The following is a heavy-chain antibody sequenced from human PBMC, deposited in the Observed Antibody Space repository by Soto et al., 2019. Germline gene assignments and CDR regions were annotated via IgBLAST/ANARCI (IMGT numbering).Heavy chain of an antibody. J-gene: IGHJ6*02. V-gene: IGHV4-34*01. CDR3: ARIAAARYYYGMDG. Sequence: LSLTCAFDGGSFSGYYWSWIRQPPGKGLEWIGEINHSGSTNYNPSLKSRVTISVDTSKNQFSLKLSSVTAADTAVYYCARIAAARYYYGMDGWGQGTTVTFSS. D-gene: IGHD6-13*01. CDR1: GGSFSGYY. CDR2: INHSGST.